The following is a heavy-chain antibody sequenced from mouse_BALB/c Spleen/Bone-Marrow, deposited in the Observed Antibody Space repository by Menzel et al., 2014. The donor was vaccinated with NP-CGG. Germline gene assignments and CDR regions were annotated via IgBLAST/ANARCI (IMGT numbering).Heavy chain of an antibody. D-gene: IGHD2-12*01. CDR1: GFTFSSFG. V-gene: IGHV5-17*02. CDR3: ARELLAY. CDR2: ISSGSSTI. J-gene: IGHJ3*01. Sequence: EVKLLESGGGLVQPGGSRKLSCAASGFTFSSFGMHWVRQAPEKGLEWVAYISSGSSTIYYADTVKGRFTISRDNPKNPLFLQMTSLRSEDTAMYYCARELLAYWGQGTLVTVSA.